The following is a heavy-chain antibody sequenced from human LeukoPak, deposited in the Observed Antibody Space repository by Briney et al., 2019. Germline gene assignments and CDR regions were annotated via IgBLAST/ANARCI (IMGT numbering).Heavy chain of an antibody. Sequence: PGGSLTLSCAASGFTFSGYGMHWVRQAPGKGLEWEAFIRYDGSNKYYADSVKGRFTISRDNSKNSLYLQMNSLRAEDTAVYYCAKDGYCRSTSCYDCRDQGSSEDWFDPWGQGTLVTVSS. CDR3: AKDGYCRSTSCYDCRDQGSSEDWFDP. J-gene: IGHJ5*02. CDR1: GFTFSGYG. D-gene: IGHD2-2*03. CDR2: IRYDGSNK. V-gene: IGHV3-30*02.